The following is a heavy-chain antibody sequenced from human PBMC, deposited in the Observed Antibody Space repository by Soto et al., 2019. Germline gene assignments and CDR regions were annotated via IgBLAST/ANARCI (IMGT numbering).Heavy chain of an antibody. CDR1: GYTFTSYD. Sequence: ASEVSCKASGYTFTSYDINWVRQAAGQGLEWMGWMNPNSGNTGYAQKFQGRVTMTRDTSISTAFMELNSLRADDTAVDYCARGHYDNNSSYYVADEYWGQGTLVTVSS. J-gene: IGHJ4*02. CDR2: MNPNSGNT. D-gene: IGHD3-22*01. CDR3: ARGHYDNNSSYYVADEY. V-gene: IGHV1-8*01.